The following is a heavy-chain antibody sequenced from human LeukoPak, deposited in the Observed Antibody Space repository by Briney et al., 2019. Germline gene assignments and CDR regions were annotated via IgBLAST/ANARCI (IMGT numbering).Heavy chain of an antibody. CDR1: GDSVSSSICY. CDR2: IYYGGNT. J-gene: IGHJ4*02. CDR3: ARGEYSSSWYGGGYYFDY. D-gene: IGHD6-13*01. Sequence: PSETLSLTCTVSGDSVSSSICYWGWIRQPPGKGLEWIGNIYYGGNTYYNPSLKSRVTISVDTSKNQFSLKLSSVTAADTAVYYCARGEYSSSWYGGGYYFDYWGQGTLVTVSS. V-gene: IGHV4-39*07.